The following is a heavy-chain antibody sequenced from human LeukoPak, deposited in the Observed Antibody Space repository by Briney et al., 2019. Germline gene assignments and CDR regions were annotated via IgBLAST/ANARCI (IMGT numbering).Heavy chain of an antibody. Sequence: KPGGSLRLSCAASGFTFSSYWMSWVRQAPGKGLEWVANIKQDGSEKYYVDSVKGRFTISRDNAKNSLYLQMNSLRAEDTAVYYCAREVGATYDYYYYYMDVWGKGTTVTVSS. V-gene: IGHV3-7*01. CDR2: IKQDGSEK. J-gene: IGHJ6*03. D-gene: IGHD1-26*01. CDR1: GFTFSSYW. CDR3: AREVGATYDYYYYYMDV.